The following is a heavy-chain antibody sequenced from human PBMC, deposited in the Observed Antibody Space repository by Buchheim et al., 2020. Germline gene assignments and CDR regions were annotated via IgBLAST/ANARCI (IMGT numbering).Heavy chain of an antibody. Sequence: QVQLQQWGAGLLKPSETLSLTCAVYGGSFSGYYWSWIRQPPGKGLEWIGEINHSGSTNYNPSLKSRVTISVDTSKNQFSLKLSSVTAADTAVYYCARGRRDSSSNNWFDPWGQGTL. CDR2: INHSGST. J-gene: IGHJ5*02. CDR3: ARGRRDSSSNNWFDP. V-gene: IGHV4-34*01. D-gene: IGHD6-6*01. CDR1: GGSFSGYY.